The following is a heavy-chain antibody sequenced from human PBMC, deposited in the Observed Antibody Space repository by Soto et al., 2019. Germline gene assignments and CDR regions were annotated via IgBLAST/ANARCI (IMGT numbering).Heavy chain of an antibody. CDR2: IIPILGIA. CDR1: GGSFRSNA. D-gene: IGHD2-21*02. Sequence: QVQLVQSGAEVKKPGSSVKISCKASGGSFRSNALSWVRQAPGQGLEWMGRIIPILGIANYAQRFQGRVTITAXXSXGXXYMELSSLRSEDTAVYYCARVGDYCGGACPQYFQHWGQGTLVTVSS. V-gene: IGHV1-69*15. J-gene: IGHJ1*01. CDR3: ARVGDYCGGACPQYFQH.